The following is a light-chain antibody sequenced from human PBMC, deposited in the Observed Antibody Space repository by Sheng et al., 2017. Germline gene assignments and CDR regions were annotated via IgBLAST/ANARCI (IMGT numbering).Light chain of an antibody. Sequence: QSALTQPASVSGSPGQSITISCTGTSSDVGAYESVSWYQQHPGEAPKLIIYDLTKRPSGVSNRFSGSKSGNTASLTISGLQTEDEADYYCSSYTSRSTLVFGGGTKLTVL. CDR3: SSYTSRSTLV. V-gene: IGLV2-14*03. CDR2: DLT. J-gene: IGLJ2*01. CDR1: SSDVGAYES.